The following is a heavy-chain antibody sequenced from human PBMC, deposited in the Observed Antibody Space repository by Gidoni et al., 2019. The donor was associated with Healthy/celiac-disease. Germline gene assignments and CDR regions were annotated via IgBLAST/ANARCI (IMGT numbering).Heavy chain of an antibody. CDR3: ARDREIEGFGELLPYYYYYGMDV. CDR2: ISSSGSTI. D-gene: IGHD3-10*01. J-gene: IGHJ6*02. Sequence: EVQLVESGGGLVQPGGSLRLSCAASGFTFSSYEMNWVRQAPGKGLEWVSYISSSGSTIYYADSVKGRFTISRDNAKNSLYLQMNSLRAEDTAVYYCARDREIEGFGELLPYYYYYGMDVWGQGTTVTVSS. V-gene: IGHV3-48*03. CDR1: GFTFSSYE.